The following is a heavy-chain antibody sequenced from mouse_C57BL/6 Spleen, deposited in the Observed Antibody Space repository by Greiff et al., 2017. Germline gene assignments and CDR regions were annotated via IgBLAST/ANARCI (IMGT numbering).Heavy chain of an antibody. CDR1: GFTFSSYA. CDR2: ISDGGSYT. Sequence: EVKLQESGGGLVKPGGSLKLSCAASGFTFSSYAMSWVRQTPEKRLEWVATISDGGSYTYYPDNVKGRFTISRDNAKNNLYLQMSHLKSEDTAMYYCARDEDLSPLDYWGQGTTLTVSS. V-gene: IGHV5-4*01. J-gene: IGHJ2*01. CDR3: ARDEDLSPLDY.